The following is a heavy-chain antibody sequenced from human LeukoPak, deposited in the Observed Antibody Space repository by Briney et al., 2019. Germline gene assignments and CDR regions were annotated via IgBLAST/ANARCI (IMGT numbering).Heavy chain of an antibody. CDR2: ISSSGSTI. CDR3: ARERAQLPHYFDY. D-gene: IGHD2-2*01. V-gene: IGHV3-11*01. Sequence: PGGSLRLSCAASGFTFSDYYMSWIRQAPGKGLEWVSYISSSGSTIYYADSVKGRFTISRDNAKNSLYLQMNSLRAEDTAVCYCARERAQLPHYFDYWGQGTLVTVSS. J-gene: IGHJ4*02. CDR1: GFTFSDYY.